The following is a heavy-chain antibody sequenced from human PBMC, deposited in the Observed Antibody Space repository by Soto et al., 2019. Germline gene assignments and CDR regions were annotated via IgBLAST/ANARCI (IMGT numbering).Heavy chain of an antibody. CDR3: ARGPTVVNYWYFDL. CDR1: GFTFSSYA. V-gene: IGHV3-30-3*01. D-gene: IGHD2-15*01. CDR2: ISYDGSNK. Sequence: GGSLRLSCAASGFTFSSYAMHWVRQAPGKGLEWVAVISYDGSNKYYADSVKGRFTISRDNSKNTLYLQMNSLRAEDTAVYYCARGPTVVNYWYFDLWGRGTLVTVSS. J-gene: IGHJ2*01.